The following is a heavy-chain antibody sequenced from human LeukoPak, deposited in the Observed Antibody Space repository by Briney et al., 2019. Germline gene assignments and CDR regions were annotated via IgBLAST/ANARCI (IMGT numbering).Heavy chain of an antibody. CDR1: GFTFSNYA. CDR3: ARDADTSGYYSWFDS. V-gene: IGHV3-33*08. CDR2: IQYDGSKK. Sequence: PGGSLRLSCAASGFTFSNYAMSWVRQAPGKGLEWVAAIQYDGSKKYYADSVKGRFTISRDNSKNTVYLQMNSLRAEDTAVYYCARDADTSGYYSWFDSWGQGTLVTVSS. D-gene: IGHD3-22*01. J-gene: IGHJ5*01.